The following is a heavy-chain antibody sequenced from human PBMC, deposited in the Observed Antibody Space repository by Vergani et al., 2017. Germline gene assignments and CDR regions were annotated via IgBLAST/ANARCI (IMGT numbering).Heavy chain of an antibody. CDR2: IKQDGSEK. CDR3: ARVNYDILTGYYYYYYGMDV. Sequence: EVQLVESGGGLVQPGGSLRLSCAASGFTSSSYCMSWVRQAPGKGLEWVANIKQDGSEKYYVDSVKGRFTISRDNAKNSLYLKMNSLRAENTAVYYCARVNYDILTGYYYYYYGMDVWGQGTTVTVSS. D-gene: IGHD3-9*01. J-gene: IGHJ6*02. CDR1: GFTSSSYC. V-gene: IGHV3-7*01.